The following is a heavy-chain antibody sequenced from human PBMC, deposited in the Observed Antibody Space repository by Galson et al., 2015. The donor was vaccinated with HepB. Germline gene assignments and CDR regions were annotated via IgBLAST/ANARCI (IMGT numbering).Heavy chain of an antibody. V-gene: IGHV1-18*01. CDR2: ISAYNGNT. CDR1: GYTFTSYG. CDR3: ARDPPDYYDSSGYYYFDY. J-gene: IGHJ4*02. D-gene: IGHD3-22*01. Sequence: SVKVSCKASGYTFTSYGISWVRQAPGQGLEWMGWISAYNGNTNYAQKLQGRVTMTTDTSTSTAYMELRSLRSDDTAVYYCARDPPDYYDSSGYYYFDYWGQGTLVTVSS.